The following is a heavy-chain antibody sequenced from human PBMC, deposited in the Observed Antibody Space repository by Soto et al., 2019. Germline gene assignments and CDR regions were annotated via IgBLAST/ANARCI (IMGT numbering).Heavy chain of an antibody. CDR2: IYYDGST. V-gene: IGHV4-39*01. J-gene: IGHJ4*02. Sequence: SETLSLTCTVSGGSISSSDYYWGWIRQPPGKGLEWIGSIYYDGSTYYHPSFKSRVTISVDTSKNQFSLKLSSVTAADTAVYYCARHWLIYHLPDYWGQGTLVTVSS. D-gene: IGHD2-2*02. CDR1: GGSISSSDYY. CDR3: ARHWLIYHLPDY.